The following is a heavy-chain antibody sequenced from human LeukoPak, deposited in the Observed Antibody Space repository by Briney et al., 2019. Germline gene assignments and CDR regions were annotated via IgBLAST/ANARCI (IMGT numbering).Heavy chain of an antibody. V-gene: IGHV3-23*01. D-gene: IGHD3-22*01. CDR2: ISGSGGST. CDR1: GFTFSSCA. CDR3: AKDQSLSSRYYYRPYYFDY. Sequence: GGSLRLSCAASGFTFSSCAMSWVRQAPGKGLEWVSAISGSGGSTSYADSVKGRFTISRDNSKNTLYLQMNSLRAEDTAVYYCAKDQSLSSRYYYRPYYFDYWGQGTLVTVSS. J-gene: IGHJ4*02.